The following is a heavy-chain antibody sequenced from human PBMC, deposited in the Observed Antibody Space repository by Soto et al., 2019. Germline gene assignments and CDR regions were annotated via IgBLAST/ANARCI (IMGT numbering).Heavy chain of an antibody. D-gene: IGHD2-2*01. CDR2: IYPGDSDT. V-gene: IGHV5-51*04. J-gene: IGHJ6*02. CDR3: ASAYCSSTSCVRSYYYYGMDV. CDR1: GYSFTSYW. Sequence: ESLKISCKGSGYSFTSYWIGWVRQMPGKGLEWMGIIYPGDSDTRYSPSFQGQVTISADKPISTAYLQWSSLKASDTAVYYCASAYCSSTSCVRSYYYYGMDVWGQGTTVTVSS.